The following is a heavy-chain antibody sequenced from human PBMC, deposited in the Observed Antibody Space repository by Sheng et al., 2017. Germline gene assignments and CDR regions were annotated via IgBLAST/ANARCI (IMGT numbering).Heavy chain of an antibody. CDR3: ARDWGYGGLDY. V-gene: IGHV3-30-3*01. J-gene: IGHJ4*02. Sequence: QVQLVESGGGVVQPGRSLRLSCAASGFTFSSYAMHWVRQAPGKGLEWVAVISYDGSNKYYADSVKGRFTISRDNSKNTLYLQMNSLRAEDTAVYYCARDWGYGGLDYWGQGTLVTVSS. CDR2: ISYDGSNK. CDR1: GFTFSSYA. D-gene: IGHD1-26*01.